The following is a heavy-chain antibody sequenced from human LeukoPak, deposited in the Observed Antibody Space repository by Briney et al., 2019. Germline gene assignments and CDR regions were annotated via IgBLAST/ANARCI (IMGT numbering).Heavy chain of an antibody. CDR3: ASAAYSSSWYNWFDP. J-gene: IGHJ5*02. Sequence: GGSLRLSCAASGFTFSDYAMNWVRQTPGKGLEWLSTITNSGGSTYYADSVKGRFTISRDNSKNTLYLQMNSLRAEDTAVYYCASAAYSSSWYNWFDPWGQGTLVTVSS. D-gene: IGHD6-13*01. V-gene: IGHV3-23*01. CDR2: ITNSGGST. CDR1: GFTFSDYA.